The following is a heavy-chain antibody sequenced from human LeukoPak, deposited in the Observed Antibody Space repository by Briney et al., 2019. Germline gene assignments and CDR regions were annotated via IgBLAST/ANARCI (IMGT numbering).Heavy chain of an antibody. V-gene: IGHV3-15*01. D-gene: IGHD1-20*01. CDR1: GFTFSSAW. CDR2: IKSKSAGGTT. J-gene: IGHJ4*02. CDR3: TTDAGYDSRWYNW. Sequence: GGSLRLSCAASGFTFSSAWMSWVRRAPGKGLEWVGRIKSKSAGGTTDYASPVKGRFIISRDDSKTTLYLQINSLKTEDTAVYYCTTDAGYDSRWYNWWGQGTLVTVSS.